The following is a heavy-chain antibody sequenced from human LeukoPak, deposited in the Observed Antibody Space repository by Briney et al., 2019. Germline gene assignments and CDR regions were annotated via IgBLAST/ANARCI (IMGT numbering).Heavy chain of an antibody. Sequence: SETLSLTCTVSGDSISSSSYYWGWIRQAPGKGLEWIGSMYFSGTTYYSPSLQSRLTMSADTYKKQFSMRLSSVTAADTAVYYCVRGSTLRHYQYWGQGTLVTVSS. CDR2: MYFSGTT. CDR1: GDSISSSSYY. CDR3: VRGSTLRHYQY. J-gene: IGHJ4*02. V-gene: IGHV4-39*01. D-gene: IGHD3-16*01.